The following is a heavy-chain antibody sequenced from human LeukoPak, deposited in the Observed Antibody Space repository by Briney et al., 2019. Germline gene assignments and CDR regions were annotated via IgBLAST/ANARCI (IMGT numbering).Heavy chain of an antibody. J-gene: IGHJ5*02. CDR3: ARGIRQWGMAPRFDP. CDR1: GGSMSSSNYY. V-gene: IGHV4-61*01. CDR2: IYNRGNT. Sequence: SETLSLTCTVSGGSMSSSNYYWSWIRQPPGRGLQWIGYIYNRGNTDYNPSLNSRVTISVDTSKNQFSLNLSSVTAADTAVYYCARGIRQWGMAPRFDPWGQGTLVTVSS. D-gene: IGHD3-16*01.